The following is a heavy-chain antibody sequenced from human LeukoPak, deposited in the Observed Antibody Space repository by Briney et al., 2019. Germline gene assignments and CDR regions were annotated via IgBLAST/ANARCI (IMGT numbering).Heavy chain of an antibody. J-gene: IGHJ4*02. CDR2: MFYSGGT. CDR1: GGAISSGGYY. D-gene: IGHD3-16*02. CDR3: ARGDPLRY. Sequence: TLSLTCTVSGGAISSGGYYWSWIRQHPEKGPEWIGHMFYSGGTYYNPSLKSRVSMSVDTSQNHFSLKLTSVTAADTAVYYCARGDPLRYWGQGIRVTVSS. V-gene: IGHV4-31*03.